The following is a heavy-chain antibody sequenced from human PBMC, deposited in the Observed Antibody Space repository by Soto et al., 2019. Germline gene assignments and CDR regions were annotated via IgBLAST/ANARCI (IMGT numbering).Heavy chain of an antibody. D-gene: IGHD2-2*01. V-gene: IGHV4-59*08. J-gene: IGHJ6*02. Sequence: ASETLSLTCTVSGGSISSYYWSWIRQPPGKGLEWIGYIYYSGSTNYNPSLKGRVTISVDTSKNQFSLKLSSVTAADTAVYYCARLRYCSSTSCTPNYYYYGMDVLCQGTTLTISS. CDR1: GGSISSYY. CDR3: ARLRYCSSTSCTPNYYYYGMDV. CDR2: IYYSGST.